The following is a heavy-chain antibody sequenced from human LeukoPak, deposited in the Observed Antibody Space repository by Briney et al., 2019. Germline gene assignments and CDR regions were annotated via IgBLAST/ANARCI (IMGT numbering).Heavy chain of an antibody. D-gene: IGHD2-15*01. CDR3: ARGVAGSVRLAATNNWFDP. V-gene: IGHV1-2*02. CDR1: GYTFTGCY. CDR2: INPNSGGT. Sequence: ASVKVSCRASGYTFTGCYMHWVRQAPGQGLEWMGWINPNSGGTNYAQKFQGRVTMTRDTSISTAYMELSRLRSDDTAVYYCARGVAGSVRLAATNNWFDPWGQGTLVTISS. J-gene: IGHJ5*02.